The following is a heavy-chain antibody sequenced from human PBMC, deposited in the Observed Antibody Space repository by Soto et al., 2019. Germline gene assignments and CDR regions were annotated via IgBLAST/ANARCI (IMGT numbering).Heavy chain of an antibody. V-gene: IGHV4-30-4*01. CDR3: ARYGSGSSDAFDI. CDR1: GGSISSGDYY. J-gene: IGHJ3*02. D-gene: IGHD3-10*01. Sequence: QVQLQESGPGLVKPSQTLSLTCTVSGGSISSGDYYWSWIRQPPGKGLGWIGYIYYSGSTYYNPSLTSRVTISVDTSMNQSSLKLSSVTAADTAVYYCARYGSGSSDAFDIWGQGTMVTVSS. CDR2: IYYSGST.